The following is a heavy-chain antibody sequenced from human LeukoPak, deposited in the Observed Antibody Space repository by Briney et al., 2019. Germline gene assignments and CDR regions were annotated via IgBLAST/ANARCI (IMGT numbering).Heavy chain of an antibody. CDR1: GYSITSGYS. CDR2: IYQSGSA. D-gene: IGHD2-2*02. J-gene: IGHJ4*02. CDR3: VRYCSSTTCYTRAVDY. Sequence: MPSETLSLTCTVSGYSITSGYSWAWIRQPPGKVLEWIGSIYQSGSAYYNPSLKSRVTISVDTSKNQFSLKLSSVTAADTAVYYCVRYCSSTTCYTRAVDYWGQGTLVTVSS. V-gene: IGHV4-38-2*02.